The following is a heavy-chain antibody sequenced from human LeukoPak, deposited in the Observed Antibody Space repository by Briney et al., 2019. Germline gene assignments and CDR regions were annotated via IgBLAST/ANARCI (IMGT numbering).Heavy chain of an antibody. Sequence: GGSLRLSCAASGFTFSSYAMSWVRQAPGKGLEWVSAISGSGGSTYYADSVKGRFTISRESAKNSLYLQMDNLRAEDTAVYYCARSKSYSSGWTDFDCWGQGTLVTVSS. CDR3: ARSKSYSSGWTDFDC. J-gene: IGHJ4*02. CDR2: ISGSGGST. V-gene: IGHV3-23*01. CDR1: GFTFSSYA. D-gene: IGHD6-19*01.